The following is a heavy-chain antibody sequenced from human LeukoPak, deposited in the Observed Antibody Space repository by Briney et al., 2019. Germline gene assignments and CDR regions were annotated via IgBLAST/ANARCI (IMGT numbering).Heavy chain of an antibody. D-gene: IGHD6-19*01. Sequence: GGSLRLSCAASGFTSSSYGMHWVRQAPGKGLEWVAVISYDGSNKYYADSVKGRFTISRDNSKNTLYLQMNSLRAEDTAVYYCATVAGRFDYWGQGTLVTVSS. J-gene: IGHJ4*02. V-gene: IGHV3-30*03. CDR3: ATVAGRFDY. CDR2: ISYDGSNK. CDR1: GFTSSSYG.